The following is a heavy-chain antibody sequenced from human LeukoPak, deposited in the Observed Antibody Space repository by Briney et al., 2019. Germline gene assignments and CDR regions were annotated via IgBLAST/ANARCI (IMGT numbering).Heavy chain of an antibody. CDR1: GGTFSSYA. D-gene: IGHD3-9*01. V-gene: IGHV1-69*01. CDR3: ARGAVEMLYDILTPYLDY. CDR2: IIPIFGTA. J-gene: IGHJ4*02. Sequence: SVKVSCKASGGTFSSYAISWVRQAPGQGLEWMGGIIPIFGTANYAQKFQGRVTITADESTSTAYMELSSLRSEDTAAYYCARGAVEMLYDILTPYLDYWGQGILVTVSS.